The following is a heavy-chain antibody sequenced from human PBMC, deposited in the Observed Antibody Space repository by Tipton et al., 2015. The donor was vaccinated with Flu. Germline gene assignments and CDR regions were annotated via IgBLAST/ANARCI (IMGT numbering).Heavy chain of an antibody. CDR3: ARDLRGYSGYTGGDAFDI. Sequence: TLSLTCNVSGGSITSSSYYWGWIRQPPGKGLEWIGTIYYTGSTYYNPSLKSRVTISLDTFKNHFSMKVISVTAADTAVYYCARDLRGYSGYTGGDAFDIWGQGIMVTVSS. V-gene: IGHV4-39*02. J-gene: IGHJ3*02. CDR1: GGSITSSSYY. CDR2: IYYTGST. D-gene: IGHD5-12*01.